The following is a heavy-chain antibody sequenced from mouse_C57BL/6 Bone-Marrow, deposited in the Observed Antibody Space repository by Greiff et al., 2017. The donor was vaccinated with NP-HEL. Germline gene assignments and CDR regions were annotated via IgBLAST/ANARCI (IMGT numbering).Heavy chain of an antibody. J-gene: IGHJ3*01. CDR3: AEGGGYEGWFAD. Sequence: QVQLKESGAELARPGASVKLSCKASGYTFTSYGISWVKQRTGQGLEWIGEIYPRSGNTHYNEKFKGKATLTADKSSSTAYMGLRSLTSEDSAVYCGAEGGGYEGWFADWGQGTLVTVSA. V-gene: IGHV1-81*01. D-gene: IGHD2-2*01. CDR2: IYPRSGNT. CDR1: GYTFTSYG.